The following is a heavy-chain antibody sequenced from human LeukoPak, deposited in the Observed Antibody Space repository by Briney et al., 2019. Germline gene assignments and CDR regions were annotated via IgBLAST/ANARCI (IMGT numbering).Heavy chain of an antibody. J-gene: IGHJ4*02. Sequence: GASVKASCKASGYTFTDYYMHWVRQAPGQGLEWMGRIDPNSGGTNYAQKFQGRITMTRDTSIATAYMELSRLRSDDTAVYYCARFASGSGWYSDYWGQGTLVTVSS. D-gene: IGHD6-19*01. V-gene: IGHV1-2*06. CDR3: ARFASGSGWYSDY. CDR2: IDPNSGGT. CDR1: GYTFTDYY.